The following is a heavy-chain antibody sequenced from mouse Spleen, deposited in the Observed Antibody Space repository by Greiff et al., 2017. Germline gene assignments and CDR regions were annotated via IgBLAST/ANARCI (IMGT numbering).Heavy chain of an antibody. D-gene: IGHD1-1*01. CDR2: IWSGGST. J-gene: IGHJ1*01. CDR1: GFSLTSYG. Sequence: VQLQQSGPGLVQPSQSLSITCTVSGFSLTSYGVHWVRQSPGKGLEWLGVIWSGGSTDYNAAFISRLSISKDNSKSQVFFKMNSLQANDTAIYYCARGYYGSSYEYWYFDVWGAGTTVTVSS. V-gene: IGHV2-2*02. CDR3: ARGYYGSSYEYWYFDV.